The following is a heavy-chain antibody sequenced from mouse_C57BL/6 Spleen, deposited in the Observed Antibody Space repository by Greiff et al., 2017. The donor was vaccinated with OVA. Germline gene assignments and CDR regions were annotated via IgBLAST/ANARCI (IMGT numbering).Heavy chain of an antibody. CDR1: GYTFTDYE. CDR2: IDPETGGT. Sequence: QVQLQQSGAELVRPGASVTLSCKASGYTFTDYEMHWVKQTPVHGLEWIGAIDPETGGTAYNQKFKGKAILTADKSSSTAYMELRSLTSEDSAVYYCTRKGKLGPFAYWGQGTLVTVSA. CDR3: TRKGKLGPFAY. V-gene: IGHV1-15*01. D-gene: IGHD4-1*01. J-gene: IGHJ3*01.